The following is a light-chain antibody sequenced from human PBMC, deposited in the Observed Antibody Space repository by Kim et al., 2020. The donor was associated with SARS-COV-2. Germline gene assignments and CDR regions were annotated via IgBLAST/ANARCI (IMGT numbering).Light chain of an antibody. CDR1: QSSSSF. CDR3: QQRDSWPLT. J-gene: IGKJ4*01. Sequence: LSPGERATLSCRASQSSSSFLAWYQQKPGQAPRLLIHDATNRATGIPARFSGSGSGTDFTLTISSLEPEDFAVYYCQQRDSWPLTFGGGTKVDIK. CDR2: DAT. V-gene: IGKV3-11*01.